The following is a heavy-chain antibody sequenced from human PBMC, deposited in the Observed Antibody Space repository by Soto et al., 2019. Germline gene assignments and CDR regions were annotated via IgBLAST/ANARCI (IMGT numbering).Heavy chain of an antibody. CDR3: AKGIMFFGDLSLEFGDHYGRDV. CDR1: GLTFSRYG. J-gene: IGHJ6*02. D-gene: IGHD3-10*01. Sequence: QVQLVESGGGVVQPGKSLRLSCAASGLTFSRYGMHWVRQAPGKGLEWVAVISYDGSSLYYEDSVKGHCTISRDNYKKTLFLQMDSLRPEDTAVYFCAKGIMFFGDLSLEFGDHYGRDVWGPGTTVTVSS. CDR2: ISYDGSSL. V-gene: IGHV3-30*18.